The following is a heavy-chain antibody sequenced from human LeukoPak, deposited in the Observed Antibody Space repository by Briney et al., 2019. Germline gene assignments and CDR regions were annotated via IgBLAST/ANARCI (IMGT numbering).Heavy chain of an antibody. CDR3: ARVYDFWSGNDY. J-gene: IGHJ4*02. D-gene: IGHD3-3*01. Sequence: GGSLRLSCAAFGFTFSDYCMSWIRQAPGKGLEWVSFISSSGSTIYYADSVKGRFTISRDNAKNSLYLQMNSLRAEDTAVYYCARVYDFWSGNDYWGQGTLVTVSS. V-gene: IGHV3-11*01. CDR1: GFTFSDYC. CDR2: ISSSGSTI.